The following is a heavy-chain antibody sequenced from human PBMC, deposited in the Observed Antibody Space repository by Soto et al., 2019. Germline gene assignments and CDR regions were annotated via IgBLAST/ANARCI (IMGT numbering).Heavy chain of an antibody. J-gene: IGHJ6*01. CDR1: GFTFSSYA. CDR2: ISYDGSNK. V-gene: IGHV3-30-3*01. D-gene: IGHD5-18*01. Sequence: PGGSLRLSCAASGFTFSSYAMHWVRQAPGKGLEWVAVISYDGSNKYYADSVKGRFTISRDNSKNTLYLQMKSLRAEDTAVYYCARDTAEYPHYYYGTDVWGQGNTVTVSS. CDR3: ARDTAEYPHYYYGTDV.